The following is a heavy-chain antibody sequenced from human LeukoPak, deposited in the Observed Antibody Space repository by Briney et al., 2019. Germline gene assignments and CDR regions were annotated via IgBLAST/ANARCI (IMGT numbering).Heavy chain of an antibody. CDR3: ASGRYYDSSGLTLFDP. CDR2: IIPILGIA. D-gene: IGHD3-22*01. J-gene: IGHJ5*02. Sequence: GASVKVSCKASGGTFSSYAISWVRQAPGQGLEWMGRIIPILGIANYAQKFQGRVTITADKSTSTAYMELSSLRSEDTAVYYCASGRYYDSSGLTLFDPWGQGTLVTVSS. CDR1: GGTFSSYA. V-gene: IGHV1-69*04.